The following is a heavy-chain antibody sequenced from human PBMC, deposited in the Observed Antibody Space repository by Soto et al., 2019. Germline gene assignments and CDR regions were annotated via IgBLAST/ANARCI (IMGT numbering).Heavy chain of an antibody. Sequence: VQLVQSGAEVKKPGSSVKVSCKASGGTFSSYAISWVRQAPGQGLEWMGGIIPIFGTANYAQKFQGRVTITADESTSTAYMELSSLRSEDTAVYYCARAPPPDCSGGSCYSFYYGMDVWGQGTTVTVSS. D-gene: IGHD2-15*01. CDR2: IIPIFGTA. CDR1: GGTFSSYA. CDR3: ARAPPPDCSGGSCYSFYYGMDV. J-gene: IGHJ6*02. V-gene: IGHV1-69*01.